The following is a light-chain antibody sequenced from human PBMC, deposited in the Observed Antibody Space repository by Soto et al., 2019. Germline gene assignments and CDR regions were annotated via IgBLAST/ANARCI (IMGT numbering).Light chain of an antibody. CDR3: QQQDSSPFT. Sequence: EIVLTQSPGTLSLSPGERATLSCRASQSVRSSYLAWYQQKPGQAPRLVFFGASCRATGIPDRFSGSGSGTEFTLTISSLEPEDFAVYHCQQQDSSPFTFGEGTKVEIK. CDR1: QSVRSSY. J-gene: IGKJ4*01. CDR2: GAS. V-gene: IGKV3-20*01.